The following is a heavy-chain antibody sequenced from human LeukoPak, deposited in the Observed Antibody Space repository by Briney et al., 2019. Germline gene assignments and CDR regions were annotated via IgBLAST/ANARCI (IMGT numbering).Heavy chain of an antibody. Sequence: GGSLRLSCAASGFTVSSNYMSWVRQAPGKGLEWVSVIYSGGSTYYADSVKGRFTISRDNSKNTLYLQMNSLRADDTAVYYCARGPYSGFGLWYFDLWGRGTLVTVSS. CDR1: GFTVSSNY. CDR2: IYSGGST. D-gene: IGHD5-12*01. V-gene: IGHV3-53*05. J-gene: IGHJ2*01. CDR3: ARGPYSGFGLWYFDL.